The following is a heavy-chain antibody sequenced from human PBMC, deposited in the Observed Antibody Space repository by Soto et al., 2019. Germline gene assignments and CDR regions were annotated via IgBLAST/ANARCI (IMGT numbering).Heavy chain of an antibody. J-gene: IGHJ3*02. CDR2: MWYDGSNK. D-gene: IGHD7-27*01. CDR3: ARDSAGKTDWGLRGAFDI. CDR1: GFTFSDHG. Sequence: QVQLVESGGGVVQPGRSQRLSCAASGFTFSDHGMHWVRQAPGKGLEWVAVMWYDGSNKYYADSVKGRFSISRDNSMNTLYLHMSSLRGEDTAVYYCARDSAGKTDWGLRGAFDIWGQGTMVTVSS. V-gene: IGHV3-33*01.